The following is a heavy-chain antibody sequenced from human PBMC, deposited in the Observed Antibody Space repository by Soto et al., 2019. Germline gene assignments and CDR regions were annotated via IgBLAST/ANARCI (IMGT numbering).Heavy chain of an antibody. Sequence: SETLSLTCTVSGGSVSSGNYYWSWIRQPPGKGLEWIGYIDYSGSIKYNPSLESRVTISVETSKNQFSLKLRSVTAADTAVYYCAKRGIVGATTAFDYWGQGTLVTVSS. V-gene: IGHV4-61*01. D-gene: IGHD1-26*01. CDR1: GGSVSSGNYY. CDR2: IDYSGSI. J-gene: IGHJ4*02. CDR3: AKRGIVGATTAFDY.